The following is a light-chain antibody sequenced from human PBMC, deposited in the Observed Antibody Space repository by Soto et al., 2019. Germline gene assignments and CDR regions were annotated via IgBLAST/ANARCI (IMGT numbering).Light chain of an antibody. V-gene: IGKV1-39*01. CDR2: AAS. CDR1: QSISNH. J-gene: IGKJ1*01. CDR3: QQSYSSPPT. Sequence: IQNTQSPSSLSASLQHRVIITFRASQSISNHLNWYQQKPGKAPKLLIFAASSLQSGVPSRFSGSRSGPDFTLTISSLQPEDFATYYCQQSYSSPPTFGQGTKVDIK.